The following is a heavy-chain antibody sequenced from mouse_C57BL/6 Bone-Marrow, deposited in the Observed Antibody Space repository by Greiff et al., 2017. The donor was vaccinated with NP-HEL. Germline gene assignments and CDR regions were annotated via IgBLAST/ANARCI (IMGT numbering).Heavy chain of an antibody. J-gene: IGHJ1*03. D-gene: IGHD1-1*01. CDR2: ISDGGSYT. CDR3: AKGYYGSSNWYFDV. Sequence: EVKLMESGGGLVKPGGSLKLSCAASGFTFSSYAMSWVRQTPEKRLEWVATISDGGSYTYYPDNVKGRFTISRDNAKNNLYLQMSHLKSEDTAMYYCAKGYYGSSNWYFDVWGTGTTVTVSS. CDR1: GFTFSSYA. V-gene: IGHV5-4*03.